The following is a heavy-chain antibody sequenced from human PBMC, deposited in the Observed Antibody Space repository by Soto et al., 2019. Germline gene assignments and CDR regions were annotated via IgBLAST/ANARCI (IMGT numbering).Heavy chain of an antibody. D-gene: IGHD3-16*01. CDR1: GFSLSTSGVA. Sequence: QITLKESGPTLVKPAQTLTLTCTFSGFSLSTSGVAVGWHRQPPGKAPEWLALVYWDDDKRYSPSLKSRLTITKDTSKNQVVLTMTNMEPVDTATYYCAHRPITFMASWFDPWGQGIPVTVSS. J-gene: IGHJ5*02. CDR2: VYWDDDK. CDR3: AHRPITFMASWFDP. V-gene: IGHV2-5*02.